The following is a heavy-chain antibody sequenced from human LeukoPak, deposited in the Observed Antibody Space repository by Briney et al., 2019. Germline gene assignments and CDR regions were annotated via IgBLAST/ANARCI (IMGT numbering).Heavy chain of an antibody. CDR3: ARVGCSSTNCYGNYYMDV. CDR1: GGSISSSNW. D-gene: IGHD2-2*01. V-gene: IGHV4-4*02. CDR2: IYYSGST. Sequence: SGTLSLTCAVSGGSISSSNWWSWVRQPPGKGLEWVGEIYYSGSTYYNPSLKSRVTISVDTSKNQFSLKLTSVTDADTAVYYCARVGCSSTNCYGNYYMDVWSKGTTVTVS. J-gene: IGHJ6*03.